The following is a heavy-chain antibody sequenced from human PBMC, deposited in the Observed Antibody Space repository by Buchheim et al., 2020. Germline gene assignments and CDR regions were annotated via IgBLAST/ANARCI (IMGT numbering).Heavy chain of an antibody. J-gene: IGHJ6*02. CDR1: GFTFSSYA. D-gene: IGHD2-2*01. V-gene: IGHV3-30-3*01. CDR2: ISYDGSNK. CDR3: GRSPPDYRSPSCPPVMDV. Sequence: QVQLVESGGGLVKPGRSLRLSCAASGFTFSSYAMHWVRQAPGKGLEWVAVISYDGSNKYYADSVKGRFTISRDNSKNTLYLQMNGLGAEETAVYSCGRSPPDYRSPSCPPVMDVWGQGTT.